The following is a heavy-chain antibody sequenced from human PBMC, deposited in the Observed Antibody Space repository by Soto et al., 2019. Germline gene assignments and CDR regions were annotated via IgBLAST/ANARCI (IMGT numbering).Heavy chain of an antibody. Sequence: SVKVSCKASGGTFSSYAISWVRQAPGQGLEWMGGIIPIFGTANYAQKFQGRVTITADESTSTAYMELSSLRSEDTAVYYCARDQNTPYYYDSSGYPPLGFDPWGQGTLVTVSS. J-gene: IGHJ5*02. D-gene: IGHD3-22*01. CDR1: GGTFSSYA. CDR3: ARDQNTPYYYDSSGYPPLGFDP. CDR2: IIPIFGTA. V-gene: IGHV1-69*13.